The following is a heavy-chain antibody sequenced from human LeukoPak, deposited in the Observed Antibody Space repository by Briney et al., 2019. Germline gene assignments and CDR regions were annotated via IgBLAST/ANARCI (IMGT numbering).Heavy chain of an antibody. CDR3: ARLRGYSYGVLDY. Sequence: PSETLSLTCTVSGGSISSRSQYWGWIRQPPGKGLEWIGSIYYSGSTYYNPSLKSRVTISVDTSENQFSLKVSSVTAADTAVYYCARLRGYSYGVLDYWGQGTLVTVSS. J-gene: IGHJ4*02. V-gene: IGHV4-39*01. CDR1: GGSISSRSQY. CDR2: IYYSGST. D-gene: IGHD5-18*01.